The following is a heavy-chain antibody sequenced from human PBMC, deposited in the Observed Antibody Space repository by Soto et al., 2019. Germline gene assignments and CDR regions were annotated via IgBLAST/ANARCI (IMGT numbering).Heavy chain of an antibody. J-gene: IGHJ4*02. CDR1: GFTFSSSG. CDR2: ISYDGSNK. Sequence: GGSLRLSCTASGFTFSSSGMHWVRQAPGKGLEWVAVISYDGSNKFYADSVKGRFTISRDNFRNTLYLQMNSLRAEDTAVYYCAKEFHSWNYFDYWGQGTLVTVSS. D-gene: IGHD1-20*01. CDR3: AKEFHSWNYFDY. V-gene: IGHV3-30*18.